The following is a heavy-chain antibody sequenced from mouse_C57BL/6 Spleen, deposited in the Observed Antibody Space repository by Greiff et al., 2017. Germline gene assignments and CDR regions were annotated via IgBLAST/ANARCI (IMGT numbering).Heavy chain of an antibody. CDR3: ARSFYSNQFAY. Sequence: QVQLQQPGAELVKPGASVKMSCKASGYTFTSYWLTWVKQRPGQGLEWIGDLYPGSGSTNYNEKFKSKATLTVDTSSSTAYMQLSSLTSEDSAVYYWARSFYSNQFAYWGQGTLVTVYA. J-gene: IGHJ3*01. CDR2: LYPGSGST. D-gene: IGHD2-5*01. CDR1: GYTFTSYW. V-gene: IGHV1-55*01.